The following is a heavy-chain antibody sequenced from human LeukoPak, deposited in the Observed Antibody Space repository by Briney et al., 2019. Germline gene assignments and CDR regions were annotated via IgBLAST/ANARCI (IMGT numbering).Heavy chain of an antibody. J-gene: IGHJ6*03. D-gene: IGHD2-2*02. CDR2: ICTSGST. CDR3: ARDPAAISTKAKYYYYMDV. V-gene: IGHV4-4*07. CDR1: GGSISSYY. Sequence: SETLSLTCTVSGGSISSYYWSWIRQPAGKGLEWIGRICTSGSTNYNPSLKSRVTMSVDTSKNQFSLKLSSVTAADTAVYYCARDPAAISTKAKYYYYMDVWGKGTTVTVSS.